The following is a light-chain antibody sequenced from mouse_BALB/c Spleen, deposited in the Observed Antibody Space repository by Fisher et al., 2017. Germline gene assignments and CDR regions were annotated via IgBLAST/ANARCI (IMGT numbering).Light chain of an antibody. Sequence: DIVMTQSTAIMSASLGEEITLTCSASSSVSYMHWFQQKSGASPKLWIYSTSNLASGVPARFSGSGSGNSYSLTISSMEGEDAATYYCQQFTSSPSTWTFGGGTKLEIK. CDR3: QQFTSSPSTWT. V-gene: IGKV4-50*01. J-gene: IGKJ1*01. CDR1: SSVSY. CDR2: STS.